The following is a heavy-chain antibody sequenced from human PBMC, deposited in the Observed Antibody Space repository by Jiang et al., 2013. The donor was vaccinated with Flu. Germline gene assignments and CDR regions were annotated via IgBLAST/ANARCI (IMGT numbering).Heavy chain of an antibody. J-gene: IGHJ4*02. D-gene: IGHD2-15*01. Sequence: KSRVTISVDTSKNQFSLKLSSVTAADTAVYYCARGRAVRDCSGGSCYSNYFDYWGQGTLVTVSS. V-gene: IGHV4-34*01. CDR3: ARGRAVRDCSGGSCYSNYFDY.